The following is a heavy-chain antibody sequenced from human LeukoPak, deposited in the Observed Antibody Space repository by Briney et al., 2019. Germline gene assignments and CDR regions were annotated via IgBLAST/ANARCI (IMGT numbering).Heavy chain of an antibody. CDR1: GGTFSSYT. CDR3: ARDYSSAWWFDF. J-gene: IGHJ4*02. CDR2: IIPILGIA. D-gene: IGHD6-19*01. Sequence: GASVKVSRKASGGTFSSYTISWVRQAPGQGLEWMGRIIPILGIANYAQKFQGRVTITADNSTTTAYMEVSSLRSEDTAVYYCARDYSSAWWFDFWGQGTLVTVSS. V-gene: IGHV1-69*04.